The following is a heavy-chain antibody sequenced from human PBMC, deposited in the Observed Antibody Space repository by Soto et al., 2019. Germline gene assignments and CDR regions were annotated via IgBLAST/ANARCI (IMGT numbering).Heavy chain of an antibody. CDR3: ARDLVAEAGGHYYYYGLDV. Sequence: ASVKVSCKASGYTFTSYDINWVRQATGQGLEWMGWMNPNSGNTGYAQKFQGRVTMTRNTSISTAYMELSSLRSEDTAVYYCARDLVAEAGGHYYYYGLDVWGQGTTVTVSS. CDR1: GYTFTSYD. D-gene: IGHD6-19*01. J-gene: IGHJ6*02. CDR2: MNPNSGNT. V-gene: IGHV1-8*01.